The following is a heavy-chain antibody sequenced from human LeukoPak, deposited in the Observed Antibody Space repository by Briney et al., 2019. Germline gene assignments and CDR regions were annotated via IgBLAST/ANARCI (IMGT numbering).Heavy chain of an antibody. CDR3: ARDHNYAFDN. V-gene: IGHV3-48*01. CDR2: IGIDSGNT. Sequence: PGGSLRLSCTASGFPFIEYSMNWVRQVPGKGLEWISYIGIDSGNTKYADSVRGRFTISAHKAKNSLYLQMNSLRVEDTAVYYCARDHNYAFDNWGQGTLVSVAS. CDR1: GFPFIEYS. J-gene: IGHJ4*02. D-gene: IGHD1-1*01.